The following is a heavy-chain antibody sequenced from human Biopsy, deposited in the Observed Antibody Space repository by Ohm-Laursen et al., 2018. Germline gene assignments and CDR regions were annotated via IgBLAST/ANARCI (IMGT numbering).Heavy chain of an antibody. CDR2: INPDGSVK. J-gene: IGHJ4*02. CDR3: ARDER. Sequence: SLRLSCAASGFTFGDYYMSWIRQAPGKGLEWVANINPDGSVKYFADSVKGRFTISRDNAENSMYLQMSNLTVDDTAVYYCARDERWGQGTPVTVSS. V-gene: IGHV3-7*01. CDR1: GFTFGDYY.